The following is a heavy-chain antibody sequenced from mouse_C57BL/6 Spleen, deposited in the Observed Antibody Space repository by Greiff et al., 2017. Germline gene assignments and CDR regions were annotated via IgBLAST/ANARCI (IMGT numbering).Heavy chain of an antibody. D-gene: IGHD1-1*01. Sequence: VQLKESGAELVRPGASVKLSCTASGFNIKDDYMHWVKQRPEQGLEWIGWIDPENGDTEYASKFPGKATITADTSSNTAYLQLSSLTSEDTAVYYCTRGIITTVVATNYYAMDYWGQGTSVTVSS. J-gene: IGHJ4*01. V-gene: IGHV14-4*01. CDR1: GFNIKDDY. CDR3: TRGIITTVVATNYYAMDY. CDR2: IDPENGDT.